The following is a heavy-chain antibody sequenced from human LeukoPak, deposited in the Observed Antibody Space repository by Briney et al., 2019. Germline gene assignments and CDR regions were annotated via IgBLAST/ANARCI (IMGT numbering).Heavy chain of an antibody. V-gene: IGHV3-21*01. CDR1: GFTFSSYS. CDR2: ISSSSSYI. CDR3: ASDVSAPPKLDY. J-gene: IGHJ4*02. Sequence: GGSLRLSCAASGFTFSSYSMNWVRQAPGKGLEWVSSISSSSSYIYYADSVKGRFTISRDNAKNSLYLQMNSLRAEDTAVYYCASDVSAPPKLDYWGQGTLVTVSS.